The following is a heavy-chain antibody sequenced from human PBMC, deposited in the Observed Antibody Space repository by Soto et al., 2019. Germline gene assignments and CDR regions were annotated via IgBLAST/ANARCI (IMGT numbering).Heavy chain of an antibody. Sequence: RPGGSLRLSCAASGFIFDDYGMSWVRQAPGKGLEWVSGINWNGGSTGYADSVKGRFTISRDNAKNSLYLQMDSLRAEDTALFYCARAYTKLRYFDWSRMSLGYWGQGTLVTVSS. CDR3: ARAYTKLRYFDWSRMSLGY. CDR2: INWNGGST. D-gene: IGHD3-9*01. CDR1: GFIFDDYG. J-gene: IGHJ4*02. V-gene: IGHV3-20*04.